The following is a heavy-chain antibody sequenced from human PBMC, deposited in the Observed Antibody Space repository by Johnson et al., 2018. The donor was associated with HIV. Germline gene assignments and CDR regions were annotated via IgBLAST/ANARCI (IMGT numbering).Heavy chain of an antibody. J-gene: IGHJ3*02. V-gene: IGHV3-9*01. Sequence: VQLVESGGGLVQPGRSLRLSCAASGFTFDDYAMHWVRQAPGKGLEWVSGISWNSGSIGYADSVKGRFTISRDNAKNSLYLQMNSLRAEDTALYYCAKDIGYYGSGSYPTAFDIWGQGTMVTVSS. CDR1: GFTFDDYA. CDR3: AKDIGYYGSGSYPTAFDI. D-gene: IGHD3-10*01. CDR2: ISWNSGSI.